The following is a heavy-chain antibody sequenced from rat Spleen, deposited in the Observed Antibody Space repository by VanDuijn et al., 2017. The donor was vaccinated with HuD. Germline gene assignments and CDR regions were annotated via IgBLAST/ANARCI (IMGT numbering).Heavy chain of an antibody. V-gene: IGHV2-13*01. Sequence: QVQLKESGPGLVQPSQTLSLTCTVSGFSLSSYGVIWVRQPPGKGLEWMGVIWGHGNTNYNSALKSRLSISRDTSKSQVYLKLNSLQTDDTAIYFCTRSNWEIPYWHFDFWGPGTMVTVSS. CDR2: IWGHGNT. CDR3: TRSNWEIPYWHFDF. D-gene: IGHD5-1*01. CDR1: GFSLSSYG. J-gene: IGHJ1*01.